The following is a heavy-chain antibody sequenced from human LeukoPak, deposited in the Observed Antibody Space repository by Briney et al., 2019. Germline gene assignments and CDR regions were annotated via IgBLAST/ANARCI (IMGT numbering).Heavy chain of an antibody. Sequence: SETLSLTCTVSGGSMSYYYWSWIRQLPGKGLEWIGYIYYSGSTDYNPSLKSRVTISIDTSKNQFSLELSSVTAADTAVYYCARAGGVVGATTWNYWGQGTLVTVSS. J-gene: IGHJ4*02. CDR2: IYYSGST. CDR1: GGSMSYYY. CDR3: ARAGGVVGATTWNY. V-gene: IGHV4-59*01. D-gene: IGHD1-26*01.